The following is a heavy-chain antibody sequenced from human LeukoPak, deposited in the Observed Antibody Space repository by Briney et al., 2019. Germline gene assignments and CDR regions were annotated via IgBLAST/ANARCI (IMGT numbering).Heavy chain of an antibody. D-gene: IGHD3-22*01. CDR2: INPNSGGT. Sequence: GASVKVSCKASGYTFTDYFVHWARQAPGQGLEWMGWINPNSGGTNYAQKFQGRVTMTRDTSISTAYMELSRLRSDDTAVYYCARDGDYYYDSSGYYYVSWGQGTLVTVSS. CDR1: GYTFTDYF. J-gene: IGHJ4*02. V-gene: IGHV1-2*02. CDR3: ARDGDYYYDSSGYYYVS.